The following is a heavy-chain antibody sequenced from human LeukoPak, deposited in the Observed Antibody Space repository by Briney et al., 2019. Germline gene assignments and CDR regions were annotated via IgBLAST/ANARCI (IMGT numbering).Heavy chain of an antibody. Sequence: PGGSLRLSCEASGFTFGTYGMTWVRQAPGKGLEWVSGITGSSTWTYYADSVRGRFTISRDNSKNTLHLQMNNLTADDTAIYYCARELVSLGPGYFDLWGRGTWSPSPQ. J-gene: IGHJ2*01. V-gene: IGHV3-23*01. CDR1: GFTFGTYG. D-gene: IGHD7-27*01. CDR3: ARELVSLGPGYFDL. CDR2: ITGSSTWT.